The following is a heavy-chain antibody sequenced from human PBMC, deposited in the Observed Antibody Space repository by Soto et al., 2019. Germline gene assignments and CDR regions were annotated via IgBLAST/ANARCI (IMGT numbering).Heavy chain of an antibody. CDR1: GFIFNEYG. D-gene: IGHD2-15*01. CDR3: ARWGCSGRNCTLNQRSFDL. V-gene: IGHV3-33*01. J-gene: IGHJ4*02. Sequence: QVQLVESGGGVVQPGRSLRLSCAASGFIFNEYGMHWVRQAPGKGLEWVAVIWYDGSNKYYADSVRGRFTFSRDNSRKTMSLQMKSLRVEDTAMYYCARWGCSGRNCTLNQRSFDLWGQGTLVTVSS. CDR2: IWYDGSNK.